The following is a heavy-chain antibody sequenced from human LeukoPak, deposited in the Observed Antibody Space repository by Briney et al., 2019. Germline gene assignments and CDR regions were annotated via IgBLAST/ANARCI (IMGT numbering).Heavy chain of an antibody. CDR1: GYTFTSYY. CDR2: INPSGGST. CDR3: ARGPSYCSGGSCYSFFDP. D-gene: IGHD2-15*01. V-gene: IGHV1-46*01. Sequence: GASVKVSCKASGYTFTSYYMHWVRQAPGQGLEWMGIINPSGGSTSYAQKFQGRVTMTRNTSISTAYMELSSLRSEDTAVYYCARGPSYCSGGSCYSFFDPWGQGTLVTVSS. J-gene: IGHJ5*02.